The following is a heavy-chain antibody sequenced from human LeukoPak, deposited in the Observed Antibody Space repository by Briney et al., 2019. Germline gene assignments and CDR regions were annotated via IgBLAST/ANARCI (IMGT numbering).Heavy chain of an antibody. Sequence: PGGSLRLSCAASGFTFSSYAMSWVRQAPGKGLEWVSVIYSGGSTYYADSVKGRFTISRDNSKNTLYLQMNSLRAEDTAVYYCARVWESGSFHFDYWGQGTLVTVSS. V-gene: IGHV3-53*01. D-gene: IGHD1-26*01. CDR2: IYSGGST. CDR3: ARVWESGSFHFDY. CDR1: GFTFSSYA. J-gene: IGHJ4*02.